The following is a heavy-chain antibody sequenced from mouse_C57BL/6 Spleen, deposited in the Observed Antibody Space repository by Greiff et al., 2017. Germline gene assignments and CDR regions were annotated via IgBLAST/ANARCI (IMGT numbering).Heavy chain of an antibody. CDR3: ARGDDYGWFAY. CDR2: IYPSDSET. Sequence: QVQLQQPGAELVRPGSSVKLSCKASGYTFTSYWMDWVKQRPGQGLEWIGNIYPSDSETHYNQKFKDKATLTVDKSSSTAYMQLSSLTSEDSAVDYCARGDDYGWFAYWGQGTLVTVSA. V-gene: IGHV1-61*01. CDR1: GYTFTSYW. D-gene: IGHD2-4*01. J-gene: IGHJ3*01.